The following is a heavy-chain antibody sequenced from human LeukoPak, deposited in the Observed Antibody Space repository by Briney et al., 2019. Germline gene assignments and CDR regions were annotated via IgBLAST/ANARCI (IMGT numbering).Heavy chain of an antibody. CDR3: ARDQGGSYYPWFDP. V-gene: IGHV3-11*04. CDR1: GFTFSDYY. D-gene: IGHD1-26*01. CDR2: ISSSGSTI. J-gene: IGHJ5*02. Sequence: PGGSMRLSSAASGFTFSDYYMSWIRQAPGNGLEWVSYISSSGSTIYYADYVKGRFTISRDNAKNSLYLQMSSLRAEDTAVYCCARDQGGSYYPWFDPWGQGTLVTVSS.